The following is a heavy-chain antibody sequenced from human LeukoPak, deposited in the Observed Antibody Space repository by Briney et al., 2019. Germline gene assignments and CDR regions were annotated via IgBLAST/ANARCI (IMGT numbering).Heavy chain of an antibody. CDR2: INPYDNST. Sequence: ASVTVSCKASGYTFIYYDMHWVQQAPGQGLEWVGTINPYDNSTDYAQKFQGRVTMTRDMSTSTVYMELNSLRSEDTAVYYCAKERNSYGYAFEVCGQGTMVTVSS. D-gene: IGHD5-18*01. J-gene: IGHJ3*01. V-gene: IGHV1-46*01. CDR3: AKERNSYGYAFEV. CDR1: GYTFIYYD.